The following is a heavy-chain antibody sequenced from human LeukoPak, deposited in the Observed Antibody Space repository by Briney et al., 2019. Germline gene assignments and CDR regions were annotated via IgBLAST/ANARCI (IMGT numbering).Heavy chain of an antibody. CDR3: ARSRPIIVVVIADFDY. CDR1: GFTFSSYS. D-gene: IGHD3-22*01. J-gene: IGHJ4*02. Sequence: GGSLRLSCAASGFTFSSYSMNWVRQAPGKGLEWVSSISSSSSYIYYADSVKGRFTISRGNAKNSLYLQMNSLRAEDTAVYYCARSRPIIVVVIADFDYWGQGTLVTVSS. V-gene: IGHV3-21*01. CDR2: ISSSSSYI.